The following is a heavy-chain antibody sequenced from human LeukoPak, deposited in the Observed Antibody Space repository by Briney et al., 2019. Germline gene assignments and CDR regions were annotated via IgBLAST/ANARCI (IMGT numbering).Heavy chain of an antibody. Sequence: PGGSLRLSCAASGFTFSSYSMNWVRQAPGKGLEWVSSISSSSSYIYYADSVKGRFTISRDNAKNSLYLQMNSLRAEDTAVYYCARDILSSSWYGGYVRPFDYWGQGTLVTVSS. D-gene: IGHD6-13*01. CDR3: ARDILSSSWYGGYVRPFDY. J-gene: IGHJ4*02. CDR1: GFTFSSYS. V-gene: IGHV3-21*01. CDR2: ISSSSSYI.